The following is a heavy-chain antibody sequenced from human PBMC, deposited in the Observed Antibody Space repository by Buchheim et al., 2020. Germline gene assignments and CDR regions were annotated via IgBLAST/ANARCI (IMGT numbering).Heavy chain of an antibody. CDR1: GYTFTSYY. D-gene: IGHD2-2*01. CDR3: ARFAVPANYFYYYGMDV. J-gene: IGHJ6*02. CDR2: INPSGGST. V-gene: IGHV1-46*01. Sequence: QVQLVQSGAEVKKPGASVKVSCKASGYTFTSYYMHWVRQAPGQGLEWMGIINPSGGSTSYAQKFQGRVTMTRDTSTSTAYMELSSLRSEDTAVYYCARFAVPANYFYYYGMDVWGQGTT.